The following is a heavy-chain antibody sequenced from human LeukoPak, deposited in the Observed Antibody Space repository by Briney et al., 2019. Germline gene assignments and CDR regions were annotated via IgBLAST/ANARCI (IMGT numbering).Heavy chain of an antibody. CDR2: IRYDGSNK. CDR1: GFTFSSYG. CDR3: ARDYYDSSGLDY. D-gene: IGHD3-22*01. Sequence: GGSLRLSCAASGFTFSSYGMHWVRQAPGKGLEWVAFIRYDGSNKYYADSVKGRFTISRDNAKKSLYLQMNSLRAEDTAVYYCARDYYDSSGLDYWGQGTLVTVSS. J-gene: IGHJ4*02. V-gene: IGHV3-30*02.